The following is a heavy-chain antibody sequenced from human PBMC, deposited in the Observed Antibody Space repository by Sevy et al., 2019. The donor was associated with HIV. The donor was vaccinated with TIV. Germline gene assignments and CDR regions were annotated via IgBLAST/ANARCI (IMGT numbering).Heavy chain of an antibody. CDR3: TVILEWVLYGDYYYYHIMNF. CDR2: IKSKADGGTT. D-gene: IGHD3-3*01. J-gene: IGHJ6*02. Sequence: GGSLRLSCAASGFTFSNAWMSWVRQAPGKGLEWVGRIKSKADGGTTDYTAPVNCRFTILKDDSENTLYLQMNSLKTDDSAVYYCTVILEWVLYGDYYYYHIMNFGGQGSTITVSS. V-gene: IGHV3-15*01. CDR1: GFTFSNAW.